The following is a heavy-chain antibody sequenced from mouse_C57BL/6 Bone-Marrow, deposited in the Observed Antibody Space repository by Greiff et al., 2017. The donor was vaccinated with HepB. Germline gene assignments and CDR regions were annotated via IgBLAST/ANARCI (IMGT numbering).Heavy chain of an antibody. CDR1: GYTFTSYW. V-gene: IGHV1-55*01. D-gene: IGHD1-1*01. J-gene: IGHJ3*01. CDR2: IYPGSGST. CDR3: ARSPHHYYGSSWFAY. Sequence: QVQLQQPGAELVKPGASVKMSCKASGYTFTSYWITWVKQRPGQGLEWIGDIYPGSGSTNYNEKFKSKATLTVDTSSSTAYMQLSSLTSEDSAVYYCARSPHHYYGSSWFAYWGQGTLVTVSA.